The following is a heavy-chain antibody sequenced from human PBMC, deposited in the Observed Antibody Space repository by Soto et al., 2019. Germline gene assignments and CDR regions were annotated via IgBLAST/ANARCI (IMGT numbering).Heavy chain of an antibody. V-gene: IGHV5-51*01. CDR2: IYPGDSET. D-gene: IGHD5-18*01. Sequence: GESLKISCKASGYSFANYWIGWVCQKPGKGLEWMGVIYPGDSETTYSPSFEGQVIISVDRSRGTAFLEWSSLKASDTAMYYCARPGAPTDTVVYDFWGQGTQVTVSS. J-gene: IGHJ4*02. CDR1: GYSFANYW. CDR3: ARPGAPTDTVVYDF.